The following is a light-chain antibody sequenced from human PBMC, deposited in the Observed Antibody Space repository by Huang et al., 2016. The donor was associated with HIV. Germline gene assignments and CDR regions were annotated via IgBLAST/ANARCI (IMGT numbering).Light chain of an antibody. Sequence: DIQMTQYPSSLSASVGDRVTITCRASQDIKTYLAWYQQKAGQVPKLLIYAASSLQSGVPSRFSGRGSGTDFTLSIISLQPEDVAIYYCQRYDSVPRTFGQGTKVDIK. CDR2: AAS. CDR1: QDIKTY. J-gene: IGKJ1*01. V-gene: IGKV1-27*01. CDR3: QRYDSVPRT.